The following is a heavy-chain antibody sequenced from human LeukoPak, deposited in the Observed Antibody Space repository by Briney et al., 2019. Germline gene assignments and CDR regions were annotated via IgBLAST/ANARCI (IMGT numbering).Heavy chain of an antibody. CDR3: ASAGLNYYDSSGYYYPHLVDY. CDR1: GYTFTSYG. V-gene: IGHV1-18*01. J-gene: IGHJ4*02. D-gene: IGHD3-22*01. CDR2: ISTYNGNT. Sequence: ASVKVSCKASGYTFTSYGISWVRQAPGQGLEWMGWISTYNGNTNYAQKLQGRVTMTTDTSTSTAYMELRSLRSDDTAVYYCASAGLNYYDSSGYYYPHLVDYWGQGTLVTVSS.